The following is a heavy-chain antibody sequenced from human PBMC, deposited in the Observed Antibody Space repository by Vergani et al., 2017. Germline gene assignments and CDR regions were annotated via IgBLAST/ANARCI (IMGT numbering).Heavy chain of an antibody. D-gene: IGHD1-1*01. Sequence: QVQLVESGGGVVQPGRSLRLSCAASGFTFSSYGMHWVRQAPGKGLEWVAVIWYDGSNKYYADSVKGRFTISRDNSKNTLYLQMNSLRAEDTAVYYCARDGEDGLEVGPYYGMDVWGQGP. J-gene: IGHJ6*02. CDR1: GFTFSSYG. CDR2: IWYDGSNK. CDR3: ARDGEDGLEVGPYYGMDV. V-gene: IGHV3-33*01.